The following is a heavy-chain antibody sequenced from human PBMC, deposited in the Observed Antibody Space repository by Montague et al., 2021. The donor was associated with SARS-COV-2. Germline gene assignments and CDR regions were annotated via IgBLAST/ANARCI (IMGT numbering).Heavy chain of an antibody. Sequence: SETLSLTCTVSGGPISSSSYYWGWIRQPPGKGLEWIGSIYYSGSTYYNPSLKSRVTTSVDTSKNQFSLKLSSVTAADTAVYYCARRVTGTTVHYYYGMDVWGQGTTVTVSS. CDR2: IYYSGST. V-gene: IGHV4-39*01. D-gene: IGHD1-20*01. CDR1: GGPISSSSYY. J-gene: IGHJ6*02. CDR3: ARRVTGTTVHYYYGMDV.